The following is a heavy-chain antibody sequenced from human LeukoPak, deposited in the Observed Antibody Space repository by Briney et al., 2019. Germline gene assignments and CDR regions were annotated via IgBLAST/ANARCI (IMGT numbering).Heavy chain of an antibody. D-gene: IGHD3-10*01. CDR2: ISSDSNSI. J-gene: IGHJ6*02. CDR1: GLNFNSHT. V-gene: IGHV3-21*01. Sequence: PGGSLRLSCVASGLNFNSHTMKWVRQAPGKGLEWVSSISSDSNSIYHADSVKGRFTISRDNAKNSLYLQMNSLRAEDTAVYYCARMEKFYYGSGGFGPPLMDVWGQGTTVIVSS. CDR3: ARMEKFYYGSGGFGPPLMDV.